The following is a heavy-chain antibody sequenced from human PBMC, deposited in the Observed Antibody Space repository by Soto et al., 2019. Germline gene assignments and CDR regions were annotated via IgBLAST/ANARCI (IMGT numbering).Heavy chain of an antibody. D-gene: IGHD7-27*01. CDR2: ISSNGGNT. V-gene: IGHV3-64D*08. CDR1: GFSVSHYA. J-gene: IGHJ4*02. Sequence: ELQLVESGGGLVQPGGSLRLSCSASGFSVSHYAMHWVRQAPGKGLEYVSEISSNGGNTYYADSVKGRFTISRDNSKNTLYLQMSSLRAEDTAVYYCVKVWGGYYFDYWGQGTLVTVSS. CDR3: VKVWGGYYFDY.